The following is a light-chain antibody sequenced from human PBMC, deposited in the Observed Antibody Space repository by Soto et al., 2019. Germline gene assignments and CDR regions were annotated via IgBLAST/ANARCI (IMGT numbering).Light chain of an antibody. CDR2: STS. V-gene: IGLV7-43*01. CDR3: LLYYGGAWV. CDR1: TGAVTSGYY. Sequence: QAVVTQEPSLTVSPGGTVTLTCASSTGAVTSGYYPNWFQQKSGQAPRALIYSTSNKHYWTPARFSGSLLGGKAALTLSGVQPEDEAEYYCLLYYGGAWVFGGGTKLTVL. J-gene: IGLJ3*02.